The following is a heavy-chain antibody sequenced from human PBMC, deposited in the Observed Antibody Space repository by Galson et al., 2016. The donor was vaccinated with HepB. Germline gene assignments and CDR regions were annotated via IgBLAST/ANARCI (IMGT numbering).Heavy chain of an antibody. Sequence: SVKVSCKASGYTFTYRYLHWVRQAPGQALEWMGWITPFNGNTHYAQRFQDRITITRDRSTKTGYMELSSLRSEDTAMYYCASTRDDIGGMDVWGQGTTVTVSS. V-gene: IGHV1-45*02. J-gene: IGHJ6*02. D-gene: IGHD3-9*01. CDR1: GYTFTYRY. CDR3: ASTRDDIGGMDV. CDR2: ITPFNGNT.